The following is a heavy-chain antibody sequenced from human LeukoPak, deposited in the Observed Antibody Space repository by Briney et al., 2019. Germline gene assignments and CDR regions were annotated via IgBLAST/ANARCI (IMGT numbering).Heavy chain of an antibody. J-gene: IGHJ4*02. CDR3: ARQVGPLVRGVIPFDY. CDR1: GGSISSSSYS. D-gene: IGHD3-10*01. V-gene: IGHV4-39*01. Sequence: SETLSLTCTVSGGSISSSSYSWGWIRQPPGKGLEWIGSIYYSGSTYYNPSLKSRVTISVDTSKNQFSLKLSSVTAADTAVYYCARQVGPLVRGVIPFDYWGQGTLVTVSS. CDR2: IYYSGST.